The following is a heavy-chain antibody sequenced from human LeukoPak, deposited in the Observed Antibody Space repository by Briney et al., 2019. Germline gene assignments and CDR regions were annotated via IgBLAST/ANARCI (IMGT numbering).Heavy chain of an antibody. CDR1: GYSFASYW. CDR3: ARQSVVGATPFDY. CDR2: IYPGDSDT. Sequence: GESLKISCKGSGYSFASYWIAWVRQMPGKGLEWMGIIYPGDSDTRYSPSFQGQVTISADKSISTAYLQWSSLKASDTAMYYCARQSVVGATPFDYWGQGTLVTVSS. V-gene: IGHV5-51*01. D-gene: IGHD1-26*01. J-gene: IGHJ4*02.